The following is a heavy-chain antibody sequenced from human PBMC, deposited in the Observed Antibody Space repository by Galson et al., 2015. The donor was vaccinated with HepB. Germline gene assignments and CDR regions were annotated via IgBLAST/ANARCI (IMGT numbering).Heavy chain of an antibody. J-gene: IGHJ6*02. CDR1: GFIFNNYA. CDR3: AKSLRHYPYDMDV. CDR2: ISGGGGNT. D-gene: IGHD1-26*01. Sequence: SLRLSCAASGFIFNNYAMTWVRQPPGKGLEWVSSISGGGGNTFYSESVKGRFTISRDNSKNTLFLQMNSLRADDTAVYSCAKSLRHYPYDMDVWGPGSPGHRLL. V-gene: IGHV3-23*01.